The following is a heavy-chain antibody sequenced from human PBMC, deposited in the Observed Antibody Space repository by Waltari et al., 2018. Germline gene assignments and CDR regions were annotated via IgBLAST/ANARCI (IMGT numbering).Heavy chain of an antibody. CDR3: ARGPGSGYQKGGWFDP. J-gene: IGHJ5*02. D-gene: IGHD3-22*01. V-gene: IGHV4-59*01. CDR1: GGSIIRYY. Sequence: QVQLQESGPGLVKPSETLSLTCPVSGGSIIRYYWSWLRQPPGKGLDWIGYISYSGSTNYNPSRKSRVTISVDTSKNQCSRKLSSVTAADTAVYYCARGPGSGYQKGGWFDPWGQGTLVTVSS. CDR2: ISYSGST.